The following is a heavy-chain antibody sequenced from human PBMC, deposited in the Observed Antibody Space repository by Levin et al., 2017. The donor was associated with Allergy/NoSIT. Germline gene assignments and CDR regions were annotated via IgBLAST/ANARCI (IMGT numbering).Heavy chain of an antibody. CDR1: GGSISSGGYS. Sequence: SETLSLTCAVSGGSISSGGYSWSWIRQPPGKGLEWIENIYLSGSTYYNPSLKSRVTISVDRSKNQFSLNLSSVTAADAAEYYCARVAGYSYGYYFDYWGQGTLVTVSS. CDR3: ARVAGYSYGYYFDY. V-gene: IGHV4-30-2*01. CDR2: IYLSGST. D-gene: IGHD5-18*01. J-gene: IGHJ4*02.